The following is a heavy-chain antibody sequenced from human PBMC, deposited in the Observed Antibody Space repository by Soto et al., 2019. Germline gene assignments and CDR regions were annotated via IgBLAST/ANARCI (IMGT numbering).Heavy chain of an antibody. CDR3: ARGPPVNLLLWSTYKY. CDR1: GGSFSGYY. Sequence: QVQLQQWGAGLLKPSETLSLTCSVYGGSFSGYYWSWIRQPPGKVLEWLGEIKHSGSTNYNPSLKRLGTLSVETSKTQLPQKPSSVNAARTAVYYCARGPPVNLLLWSTYKYWGQGTLVTVSS. V-gene: IGHV4-34*01. D-gene: IGHD2-2*01. J-gene: IGHJ4*02. CDR2: IKHSGST.